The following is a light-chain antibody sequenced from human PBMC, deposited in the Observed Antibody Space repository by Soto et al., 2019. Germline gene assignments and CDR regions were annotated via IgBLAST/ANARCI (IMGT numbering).Light chain of an antibody. J-gene: IGLJ2*01. CDR3: QSYVSSNQVA. V-gene: IGLV6-57*04. CDR2: EDN. CDR1: SGSIASNY. Sequence: NFMLTQPHSVSESPGKTVTISSTRSSGSIASNYVQWYQQRPGSAPTTVIYEDNQRPSGVPDRFSGSIDSSSNSASLTISGLKTEDEADYYCQSYVSSNQVAFGGGTKLTVL.